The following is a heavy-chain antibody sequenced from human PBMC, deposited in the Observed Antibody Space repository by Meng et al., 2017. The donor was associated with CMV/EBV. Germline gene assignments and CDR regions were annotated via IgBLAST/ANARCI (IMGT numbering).Heavy chain of an antibody. CDR2: ISSSSSYI. Sequence: GGSLRLSCAASGFTFSSYSMNWVRQAPGKGLEWVSSISSSSSYIYYADSVKGRFTISRDNAKNSLYLQMNSLRAEDTAVYYCARVPSYGSGSYPYYYYYGMDVWGQGTTVTVSS. CDR3: ARVPSYGSGSYPYYYYYGMDV. CDR1: GFTFSSYS. V-gene: IGHV3-21*01. D-gene: IGHD3-10*01. J-gene: IGHJ6*02.